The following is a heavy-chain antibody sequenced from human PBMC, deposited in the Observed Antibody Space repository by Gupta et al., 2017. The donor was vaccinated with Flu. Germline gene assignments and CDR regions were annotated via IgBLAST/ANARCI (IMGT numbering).Heavy chain of an antibody. Sequence: EEQLVESGGGLIQSGRSLRLSCVASGFKFDDYAMHWVRQLPGKGLEWVSGISGNGGSTVYSDSGKGRFIISRDKAKNSLFLQMNSLKSDDGALYYCAKGGCGSVSCYRGIDFWGQGTLVTVSS. CDR3: AKGGCGSVSCYRGIDF. D-gene: IGHD3-10*01. J-gene: IGHJ4*02. V-gene: IGHV3-9*01. CDR1: GFKFDDYA. CDR2: ISGNGGST.